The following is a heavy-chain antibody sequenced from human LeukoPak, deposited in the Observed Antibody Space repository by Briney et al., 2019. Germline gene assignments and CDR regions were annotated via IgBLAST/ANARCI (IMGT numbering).Heavy chain of an antibody. V-gene: IGHV3-21*01. J-gene: IGHJ5*02. Sequence: PGGSLRLSCAASGFPFSDYSLNWVRQAPGKGLEWVSSISRSGSYIYYADSVKGRFTISRDDAKKSLYLQMNGLRAEDTAVYYCAGDRDFGVGNWFDPWGQGTLVTVSS. CDR1: GFPFSDYS. CDR3: AGDRDFGVGNWFDP. D-gene: IGHD3-3*01. CDR2: ISRSGSYI.